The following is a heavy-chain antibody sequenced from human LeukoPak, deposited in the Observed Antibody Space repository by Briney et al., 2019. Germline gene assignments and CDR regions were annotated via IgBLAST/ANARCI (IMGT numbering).Heavy chain of an antibody. V-gene: IGHV3-66*04. CDR3: ARQWLLRDAFDI. J-gene: IGHJ3*02. D-gene: IGHD6-19*01. CDR1: GLTVSNNY. CDR2: IESGGNT. Sequence: PGGSLRPSCPASGLTVSNNYMHWVPQAPGKGLEWVSVIESGGNTKYEDSVKGRFTISRDNSKNTLNLQMNSLRAEDTAVYFCARQWLLRDAFDIWGQGTSVTVSS.